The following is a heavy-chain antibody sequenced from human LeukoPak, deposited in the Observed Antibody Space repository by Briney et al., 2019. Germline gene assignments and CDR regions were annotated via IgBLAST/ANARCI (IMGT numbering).Heavy chain of an antibody. D-gene: IGHD3-10*01. J-gene: IGHJ6*02. CDR1: GGSISSGVYY. CDR3: ARDGDYYYGMDV. CDR2: IYYSGST. Sequence: SETLSLTCTVSGGSISSGVYYWSWIRQPPGKGLEWIGYIYYSGSTYYNPSLKSRVTISVDTSKNQFSLKLSSVTAADTAVYYCARDGDYYYGMDVWGQGTTVTVSS. V-gene: IGHV4-30-4*01.